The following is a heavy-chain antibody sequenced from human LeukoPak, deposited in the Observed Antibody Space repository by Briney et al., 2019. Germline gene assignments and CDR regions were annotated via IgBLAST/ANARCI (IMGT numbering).Heavy chain of an antibody. V-gene: IGHV4-30-4*01. D-gene: IGHD5-12*01. CDR2: IYHSGST. CDR1: GDSISSSDSY. CDR3: ASCRGHWFDP. Sequence: PSETLSLTCTVSGDSISSSDSYWSWIRQPPGKGLEWIGFIYHSGSTYYNPSLKSRVTISVDTSKNQFSLKLSSVTAADTAVYYCASCRGHWFDPWGQGTLVSVS. J-gene: IGHJ5*02.